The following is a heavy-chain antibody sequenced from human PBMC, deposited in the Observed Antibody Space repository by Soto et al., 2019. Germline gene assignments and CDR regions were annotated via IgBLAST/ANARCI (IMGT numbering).Heavy chain of an antibody. CDR2: IYTSGST. D-gene: IGHD6-13*01. Sequence: SETLSLTCTVSGGSISSYYWSWIRQPAGKGLEWIGRIYTSGSTYYNPSLKSRVTMSLDTSKNHFPLKLSSVTAADTAVYYCAGGAAADYFDYWGQGTLVTVSS. V-gene: IGHV4-4*07. CDR1: GGSISSYY. CDR3: AGGAAADYFDY. J-gene: IGHJ4*02.